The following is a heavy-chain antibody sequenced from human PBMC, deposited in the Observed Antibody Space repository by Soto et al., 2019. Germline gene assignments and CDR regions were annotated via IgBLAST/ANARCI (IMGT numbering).Heavy chain of an antibody. V-gene: IGHV4-61*05. J-gene: IGHJ6*02. D-gene: IGHD3-3*01. Sequence: SETLSLTCSLPGASITSTTYFWAWIRQPPGEGLEWIGYIYYSGSTNYNPSLKSRVTISVDTSKNQFSLKLSSVTAADTAVYYCARGYDFWSGYYGTRILYYYGMDVWGQGTTVTVS. CDR2: IYYSGST. CDR3: ARGYDFWSGYYGTRILYYYGMDV. CDR1: GASITSTTYF.